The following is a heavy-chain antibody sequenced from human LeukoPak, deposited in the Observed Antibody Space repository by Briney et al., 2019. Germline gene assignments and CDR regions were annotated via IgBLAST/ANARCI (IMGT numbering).Heavy chain of an antibody. Sequence: SETLSLTCTVSGASISSYYWSWIRQPPGKGLEWIGYIYYSGSTNYNPSLKSRVTISVATSKNQFSLKLSSVTAADTAVYYCARRVAGTVYYYYMDVWGKGTTVTVSS. D-gene: IGHD6-19*01. J-gene: IGHJ6*03. CDR1: GASISSYY. CDR3: ARRVAGTVYYYYMDV. V-gene: IGHV4-59*12. CDR2: IYYSGST.